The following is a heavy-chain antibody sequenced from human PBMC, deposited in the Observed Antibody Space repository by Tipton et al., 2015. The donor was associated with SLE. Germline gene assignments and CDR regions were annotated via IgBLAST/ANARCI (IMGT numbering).Heavy chain of an antibody. J-gene: IGHJ6*02. Sequence: QVQLVQSGGGVVQPGRSLRLSCAASGFTFSNYGMNWVRQAPGKGLEWVAFLWDERSNKYYADSVRGRFTISRDNSKNTLYLQMESLRADDTAVYYCAKEREEMTTPLSYYYGMDVWGQGTTVTVSS. CDR2: LWDERSNK. CDR3: AKEREEMTTPLSYYYGMDV. D-gene: IGHD5-24*01. V-gene: IGHV3-33*06. CDR1: GFTFSNYG.